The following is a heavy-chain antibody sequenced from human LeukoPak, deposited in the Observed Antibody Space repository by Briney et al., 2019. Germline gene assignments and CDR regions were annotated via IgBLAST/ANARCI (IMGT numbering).Heavy chain of an antibody. V-gene: IGHV4-39*01. CDR1: GGSISSSNYY. Sequence: SETVSLTCTVSGGSISSSNYYWGWIRQPPGKGLEWIGSIYYTGSTYYNPSLKSRVTISVDKSKNQFSLKLSSVTAADTAVYYCARHGEIIRYSGYDCRFDYWGQGTLVTVSS. J-gene: IGHJ4*02. CDR3: ARHGEIIRYSGYDCRFDY. CDR2: IYYTGST. D-gene: IGHD5-12*01.